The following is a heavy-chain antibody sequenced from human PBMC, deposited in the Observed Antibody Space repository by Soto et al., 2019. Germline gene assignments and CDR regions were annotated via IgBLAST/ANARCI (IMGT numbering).Heavy chain of an antibody. CDR3: ARTSATGYYTGDY. Sequence: ASVKVSCKASGYTFTSYAMHLVRQAPGQRLEWMGWINAGNGNTKYSQKFQGRVTITRDTSASTAYMELSSLRSEDTAVYYCARTSATGYYTGDYWGQGTLVTVSS. J-gene: IGHJ4*02. V-gene: IGHV1-3*01. CDR2: INAGNGNT. D-gene: IGHD3-9*01. CDR1: GYTFTSYA.